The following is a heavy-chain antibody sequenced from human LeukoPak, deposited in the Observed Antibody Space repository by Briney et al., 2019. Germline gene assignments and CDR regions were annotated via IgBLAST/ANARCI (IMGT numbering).Heavy chain of an antibody. D-gene: IGHD5/OR15-5a*01. CDR2: IKEDGSDK. Sequence: GGSLRLSCAASGFTFSSYAMGWVRQAPGKGLEWVANIKEDGSDKYYADSVRGRFAISRDNAKNSLYLQMNTLTVADTAIYYCARDHVSGYYAYWGQGTLVTVSS. CDR1: GFTFSSYA. J-gene: IGHJ4*02. CDR3: ARDHVSGYYAY. V-gene: IGHV3-7*01.